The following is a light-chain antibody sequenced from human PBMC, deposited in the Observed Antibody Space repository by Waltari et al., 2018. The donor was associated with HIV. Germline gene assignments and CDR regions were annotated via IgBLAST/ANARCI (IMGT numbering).Light chain of an antibody. V-gene: IGKV3-11*01. CDR3: QQRSNWAPT. CDR1: QSVSSY. CDR2: DAS. J-gene: IGKJ5*01. Sequence: EIVLTQFPATLSLSSGERATLSCRASQSVSSYLAWYQQKPGQAPRLLIYDASNGAAGIPARFSGSGSGTDFTLTISSLETEDFAVYYCQQRSNWAPTFGQGTRLDIK.